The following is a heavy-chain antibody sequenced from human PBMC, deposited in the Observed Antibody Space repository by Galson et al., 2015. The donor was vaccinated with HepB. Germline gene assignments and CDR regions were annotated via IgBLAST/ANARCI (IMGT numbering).Heavy chain of an antibody. CDR1: GYTFTGYY. CDR2: INPNSGGT. Sequence: SVKVSCKASGYTFTGYYMHWVRQAPGQGLEWMGWINPNSGGTNYAQKFQGWVTMTRDTSISTAYMELSRLRSDDTAVCYCARDRIAAAGTNWFDPWGQGTLVTVSS. V-gene: IGHV1-2*04. J-gene: IGHJ5*02. CDR3: ARDRIAAAGTNWFDP. D-gene: IGHD6-13*01.